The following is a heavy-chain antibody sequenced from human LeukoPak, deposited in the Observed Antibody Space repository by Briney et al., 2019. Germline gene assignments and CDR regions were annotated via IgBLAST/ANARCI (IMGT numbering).Heavy chain of an antibody. CDR2: IYYSGST. V-gene: IGHV4-59*08. J-gene: IGHJ6*02. Sequence: PSEPLSLTCTVSGGSISSYYWSWIRQPPGKGLEWIGYIYYSGSTNYNPSLKSRVTISVDTSKNQFSLKLSSVTAADTAVYYCARRSGGDYGDYYGMDVWGQGTTVTVSS. CDR1: GGSISSYY. CDR3: ARRSGGDYGDYYGMDV. D-gene: IGHD4-17*01.